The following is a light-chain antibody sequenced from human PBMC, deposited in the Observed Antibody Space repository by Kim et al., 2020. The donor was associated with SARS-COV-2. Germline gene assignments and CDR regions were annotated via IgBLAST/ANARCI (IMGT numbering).Light chain of an antibody. CDR1: KLGDKY. J-gene: IGLJ3*02. V-gene: IGLV3-1*01. CDR2: QDS. Sequence: SYELTQPPSVSVSPGQTASITCSGDKLGDKYACWYQQKPGQSPVLVIYQDSKRPSGIPERFSGSNSGNTATLTISGTQAMDEADYYCQARDSSTARVFGGGTQLTVL. CDR3: QARDSSTARV.